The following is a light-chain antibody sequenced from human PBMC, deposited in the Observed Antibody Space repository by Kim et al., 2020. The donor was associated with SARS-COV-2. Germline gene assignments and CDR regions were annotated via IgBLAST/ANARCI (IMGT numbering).Light chain of an antibody. CDR3: GADHGSGSNFLVV. J-gene: IGLJ2*01. V-gene: IGLV9-49*01. Sequence: ELTQPPSVSASLGASVTLTCTLSSGYSNYKVDWYQQRPGKGPRFVMRVGTGGIVGSKGDGIPDRFSVLGSGLNRYLTIKNIQEEDESDYHCGADHGSGSNFLVVFGGGTQLTVL. CDR1: SGYSNYK. CDR2: VGTGGIVG.